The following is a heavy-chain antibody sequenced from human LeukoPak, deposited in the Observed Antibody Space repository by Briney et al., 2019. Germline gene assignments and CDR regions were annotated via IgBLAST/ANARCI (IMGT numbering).Heavy chain of an antibody. CDR1: GFTFSNYD. J-gene: IGHJ4*02. V-gene: IGHV3-21*01. Sequence: GGSLRLSCTASGFTFSNYDMTWVRQAPGKGLDWVSSISAKTSYTFSANSVRGRFTISRDNAENSLYSQMNNLRGEDTGAYFCATIGIGRDAYNYFDFWGQGTLVTVSS. CDR3: ATIGIGRDAYNYFDF. D-gene: IGHD5-24*01. CDR2: ISAKTSYT.